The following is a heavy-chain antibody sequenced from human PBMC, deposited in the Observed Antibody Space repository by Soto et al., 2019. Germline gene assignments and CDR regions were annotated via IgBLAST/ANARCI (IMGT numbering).Heavy chain of an antibody. J-gene: IGHJ5*02. V-gene: IGHV4-59*01. CDR2: IYYSGST. CDR1: GGSISSYY. D-gene: IGHD3-10*01. CDR3: ARDVTMVRGVTPDQHGYRLAP. Sequence: SETLSLTCTVSGGSISSYYWSWIRQPPGKGLEWIGYIYYSGSTNYNPSLKSRVTISVDTSKNQFSLKLSSVTAADTAVYYCARDVTMVRGVTPDQHGYRLAPWGQGTLVTVSS.